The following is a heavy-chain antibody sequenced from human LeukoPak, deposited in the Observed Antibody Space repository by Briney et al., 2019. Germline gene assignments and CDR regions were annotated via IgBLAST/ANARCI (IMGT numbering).Heavy chain of an antibody. CDR2: ISYDGSNK. CDR3: ARTGITGTNDDY. V-gene: IGHV3-30-3*01. Sequence: GRSLRLSCAASGFTFSSYAMHWVRQAPGKGLEWVAVISYDGSNKYYADSVKGRFTISRDNSKHTLYLQMNSLRAEDTAVYYCARTGITGTNDDYWGQGTLVTVSS. D-gene: IGHD1-7*01. CDR1: GFTFSSYA. J-gene: IGHJ4*02.